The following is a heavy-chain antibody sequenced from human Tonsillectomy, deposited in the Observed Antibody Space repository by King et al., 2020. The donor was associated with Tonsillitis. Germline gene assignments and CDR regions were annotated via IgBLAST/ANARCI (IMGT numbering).Heavy chain of an antibody. CDR2: ISYHGSNK. D-gene: IGHD2-21*01. V-gene: IGHV3-30-3*01. J-gene: IGHJ6*02. Sequence: VQLVESGGGVVQPGRSLRLSCAASGFTFSAYTMHWVRQAPGKGLEWVSIISYHGSNKYSADSVKGRFTISRDNSKNTLYLQMNSLRAEDTAVYYCARDLGGYCGGDGCSPRGMAVWGQGTTVTVSS. CDR3: ARDLGGYCGGDGCSPRGMAV. CDR1: GFTFSAYT.